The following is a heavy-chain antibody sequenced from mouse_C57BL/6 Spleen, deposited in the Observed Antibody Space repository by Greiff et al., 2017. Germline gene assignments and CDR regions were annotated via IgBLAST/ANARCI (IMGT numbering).Heavy chain of an antibody. CDR1: GYAFSSYW. D-gene: IGHD2-12*01. CDR3: ARLRQYYFDY. V-gene: IGHV1-80*01. J-gene: IGHJ2*01. Sequence: QVHVKQSGAELVKPGASVKISCKASGYAFSSYWMNWVKQRPGKGLEWIGQIYPGDGDTNYNGKFKGKATLTADKSSSTAYMQLSSLTSEDSAVYFCARLRQYYFDYWGQGTTLTVSA. CDR2: IYPGDGDT.